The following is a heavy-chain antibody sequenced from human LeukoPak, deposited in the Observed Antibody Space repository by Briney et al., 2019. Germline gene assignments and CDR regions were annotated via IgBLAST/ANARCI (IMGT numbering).Heavy chain of an antibody. CDR3: ARDSTGSYYVY. J-gene: IGHJ4*02. V-gene: IGHV1-3*01. Sequence: GASVKVSCKASGYTFTSCAMHWVRQAPGQRLEWMGWINAGNGNTKYSQKFQGRVTITRDTSASTAYMELSSLRSEDTAVYYCARDSTGSYYVYWGQGTLVTVSS. CDR1: GYTFTSCA. D-gene: IGHD4-11*01. CDR2: INAGNGNT.